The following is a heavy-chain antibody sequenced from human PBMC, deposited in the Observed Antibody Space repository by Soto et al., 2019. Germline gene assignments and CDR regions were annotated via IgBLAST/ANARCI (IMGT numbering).Heavy chain of an antibody. Sequence: GGSLRLSCAASGFTFSSYSMSWVRQAPGKGLEWVSAISASGGSTYYADSVKGRFTISRDNSKNTLHLQMNSLRAEDTAVYYCAKGLFWPNYWGQGTLVTVSS. D-gene: IGHD2-21*01. J-gene: IGHJ4*02. V-gene: IGHV3-23*01. CDR2: ISASGGST. CDR3: AKGLFWPNY. CDR1: GFTFSSYS.